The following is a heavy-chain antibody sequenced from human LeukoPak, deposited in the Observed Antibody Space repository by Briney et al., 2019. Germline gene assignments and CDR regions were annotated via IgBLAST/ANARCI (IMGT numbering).Heavy chain of an antibody. D-gene: IGHD3-10*01. V-gene: IGHV3-23*01. CDR2: ISGGGGST. Sequence: GGSLRLSCAASGFTFSTFAMSWVRQTPGKGLEWVLVISGGGGSTDYADSVKGRFTVSRDNSKNTLYLQMDSLTVEDTAVYYCAKSFRGVTDYFDYWGQGTLVTVSS. CDR3: AKSFRGVTDYFDY. CDR1: GFTFSTFA. J-gene: IGHJ4*02.